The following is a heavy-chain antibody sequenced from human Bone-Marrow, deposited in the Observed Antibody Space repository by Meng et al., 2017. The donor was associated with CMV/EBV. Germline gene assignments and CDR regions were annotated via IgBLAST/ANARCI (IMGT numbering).Heavy chain of an antibody. CDR3: ARSLAGATSQYCHY. D-gene: IGHD1-26*01. CDR1: GYTFSGYY. V-gene: IGHV1-2*02. J-gene: IGHJ4*02. Sequence: ASVKVSCKASGYTFSGYYIHWVRQAPGQGLEWLGYIKPNSGDTNYAQKLQNRVNLTRDTSISTAYMEVASLTSDDTAVYYCARSLAGATSQYCHYWGQGKLVNVSS. CDR2: IKPNSGDT.